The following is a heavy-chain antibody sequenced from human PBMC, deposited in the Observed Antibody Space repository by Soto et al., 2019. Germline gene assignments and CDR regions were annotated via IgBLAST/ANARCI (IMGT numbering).Heavy chain of an antibody. J-gene: IGHJ4*02. D-gene: IGHD2-2*01. V-gene: IGHV3-73*01. Sequence: EVQLVQSGGGLVQPGGSLKLSCAASGFTFSGAAMHWVRQASGKGLEWLGRIRSRANNFATAYAASVKGRCANSRDDSKSTAYLQMNSLKIEDTVVYFFTRGYCTSTTCWGLDFWGQGILVTVSS. CDR2: IRSRANNFAT. CDR1: GFTFSGAA. CDR3: TRGYCTSTTCWGLDF.